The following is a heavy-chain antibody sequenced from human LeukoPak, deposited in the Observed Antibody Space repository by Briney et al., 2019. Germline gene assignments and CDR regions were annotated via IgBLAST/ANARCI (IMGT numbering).Heavy chain of an antibody. J-gene: IGHJ4*02. Sequence: ASVKVSCKASGYTFTSCAMHWVRQAPGQRLEWMGWINAGNGNTRYSQKFQGRVTITRDTSASTAYMELSSLRSEDTAVYYCARAMWELLGSFDYWGQGTLVTVSS. CDR2: INAGNGNT. CDR1: GYTFTSCA. D-gene: IGHD1-26*01. V-gene: IGHV1-3*01. CDR3: ARAMWELLGSFDY.